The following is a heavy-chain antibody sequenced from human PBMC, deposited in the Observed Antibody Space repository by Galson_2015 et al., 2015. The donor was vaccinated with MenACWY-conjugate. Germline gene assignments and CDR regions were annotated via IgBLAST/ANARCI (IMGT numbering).Heavy chain of an antibody. CDR1: GFTFSSYW. CDR2: INHLGSDK. Sequence: SLRLSCAASGFTFSSYWMSWVRQAPGKGLEWVANINHLGSDKNYVDSVKGRFTISRDNAKNSLFLHMDSLRAEDTAVYYCAKYFGTSFALWGRGTLVTVSS. V-gene: IGHV3-7*05. J-gene: IGHJ2*01. CDR3: AKYFGTSFAL. D-gene: IGHD2/OR15-2a*01.